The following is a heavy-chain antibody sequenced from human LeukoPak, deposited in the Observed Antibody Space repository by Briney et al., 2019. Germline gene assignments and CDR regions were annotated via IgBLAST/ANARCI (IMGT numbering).Heavy chain of an antibody. CDR2: INSDGSST. CDR1: GFTFSSYW. CDR3: ARVGCSSISCYSPLRFDP. V-gene: IGHV3-74*01. Sequence: GGSLRLSCAASGFTFSSYWMHWVRHAPGKGLVWVSRINSDGSSTSYADSVKGRFTISRDNAKNTLYLQMNSLRAEDTAVYYCARVGCSSISCYSPLRFDPWGQGTLVTVSS. D-gene: IGHD2-2*01. J-gene: IGHJ5*02.